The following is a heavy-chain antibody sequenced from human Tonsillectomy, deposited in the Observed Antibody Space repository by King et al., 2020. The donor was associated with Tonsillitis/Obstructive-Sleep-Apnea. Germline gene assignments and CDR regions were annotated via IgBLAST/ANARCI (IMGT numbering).Heavy chain of an antibody. Sequence: DVQLVESGGGLVQPGRSLRLSCTASGFSFGEYAMSWVRQAPGKGLEWVGFVSSKAYGGTTEYAASVKGRFTISRDDSKSIAYLQMNSLKTEDTAVYYCTKEWEYQLLVGISYYFYVMDVWGQGTTVTVSS. CDR1: GFSFGEYA. CDR3: TKEWEYQLLVGISYYFYVMDV. V-gene: IGHV3-49*04. D-gene: IGHD2-2*01. CDR2: VSSKAYGGTT. J-gene: IGHJ6*02.